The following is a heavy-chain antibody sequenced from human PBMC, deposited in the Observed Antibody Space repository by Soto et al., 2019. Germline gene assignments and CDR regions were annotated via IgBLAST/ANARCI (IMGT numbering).Heavy chain of an antibody. D-gene: IGHD1-20*01. Sequence: PSETLSLTCTVSGGSISSYYWSWIRQPPGKGLEWIGYVYYSGSTNYNPSLKSRVTISVDTSKNQFSLKLSSVTAADTAVYYCARYQWNPGAFDPWGPGTQVTVSS. CDR3: ARYQWNPGAFDP. V-gene: IGHV4-59*12. CDR1: GGSISSYY. J-gene: IGHJ5*02. CDR2: VYYSGST.